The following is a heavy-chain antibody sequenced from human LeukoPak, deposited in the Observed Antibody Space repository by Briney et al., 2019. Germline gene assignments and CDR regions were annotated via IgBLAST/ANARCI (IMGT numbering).Heavy chain of an antibody. V-gene: IGHV3-21*05. J-gene: IGHJ6*03. CDR3: AKDGVGYEGFYYYMDV. D-gene: IGHD5-12*01. CDR1: GFTFSSYS. CDR2: ISSSSSYI. Sequence: GGSLRLSCAASGFTFSSYSMNWVRQAPGKGLEWVSYISSSSSYIYYADSVKGRFTISRDNAKNSLYLQMNSLRAEDTAVYYCAKDGVGYEGFYYYMDVWGKGTTVTVSS.